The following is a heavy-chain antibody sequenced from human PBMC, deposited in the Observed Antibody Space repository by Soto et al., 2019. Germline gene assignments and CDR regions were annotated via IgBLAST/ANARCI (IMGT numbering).Heavy chain of an antibody. V-gene: IGHV1-69*06. CDR1: GGTFSSYA. Sequence: SVKVSCKASGGTFSSYAISWVRQAPGQGLEWMGGIIPIFGTANYAQKFQGRVTITADKSTSTAYMELSSLRSEDTAVYYCAREGVYGGNSVNYFDYRGQGTLVTVSS. D-gene: IGHD4-17*01. J-gene: IGHJ4*02. CDR3: AREGVYGGNSVNYFDY. CDR2: IIPIFGTA.